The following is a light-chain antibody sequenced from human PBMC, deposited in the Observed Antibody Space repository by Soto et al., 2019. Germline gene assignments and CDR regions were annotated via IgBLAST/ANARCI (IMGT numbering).Light chain of an antibody. CDR1: SSDVGDYDY. V-gene: IGLV2-14*01. CDR2: EVS. CDR3: SSYRSSNTLL. J-gene: IGLJ2*01. Sequence: QSALTQPASVSRSPGQSITISCTGTSSDVGDYDYVSWYQQYAGKAPKMMIYEVSNRPSGVSNRFSGSKSGNTASLTISGLQAEDEADYYCSSYRSSNTLLFGGGTQLTVL.